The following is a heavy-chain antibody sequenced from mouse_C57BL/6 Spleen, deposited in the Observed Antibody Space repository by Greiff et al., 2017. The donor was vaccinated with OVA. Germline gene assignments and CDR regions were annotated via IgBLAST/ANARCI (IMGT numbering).Heavy chain of an antibody. CDR3: TGIYYYGSSYVWFAY. J-gene: IGHJ3*01. Sequence: EVKVEESGGGLVQPGGSMKLSCVASGFTFSNYWMNWVRQSPEKGLEWVAQIRLKSDNYATHYAESVKGRFTISRDDSKSSVYLQMNNLRAEDTGIYYCTGIYYYGSSYVWFAYWGQGTLVTVSA. V-gene: IGHV6-3*01. CDR1: GFTFSNYW. D-gene: IGHD1-1*01. CDR2: IRLKSDNYAT.